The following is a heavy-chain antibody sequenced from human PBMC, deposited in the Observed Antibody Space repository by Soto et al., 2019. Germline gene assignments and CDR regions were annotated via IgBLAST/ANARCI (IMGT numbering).Heavy chain of an antibody. D-gene: IGHD3-10*01. J-gene: IGHJ5*02. CDR3: AKVDRGSVARPTRLDP. V-gene: IGHV3-23*01. CDR2: TTGGAGLT. CDR1: GFTLSSYA. Sequence: EVQLLESGGGLVQPGGSLRLSCTASGFTLSSYAINWVRRAPGKGLEWVSATTGGAGLTYYADSVKGRFSVSSDSPGTTINLHLNSLRPEDTAVYYCAKVDRGSVARPTRLDPWGQGTLVTVSS.